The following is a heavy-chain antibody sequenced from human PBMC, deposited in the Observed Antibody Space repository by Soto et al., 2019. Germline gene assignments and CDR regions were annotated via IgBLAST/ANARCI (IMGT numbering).Heavy chain of an antibody. CDR1: GFSLITIGMC. D-gene: IGHD6-19*01. J-gene: IGHJ4*02. V-gene: IGHV2-70*01. CDR2: IDWDDDK. CDR3: ARMWGIAVAGFDY. Sequence: SGPTLVNATQTLTLTCTFSGFSLITIGMCVSWIRQPPGKALEWLSLIDWDDDKYYSTSLKTRLTISKDTSKNQVVLTMTNMDPVDTATYYCARMWGIAVAGFDYWGQGTLVTVSS.